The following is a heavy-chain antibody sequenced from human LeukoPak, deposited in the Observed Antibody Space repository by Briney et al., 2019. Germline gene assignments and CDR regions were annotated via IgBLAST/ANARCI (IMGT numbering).Heavy chain of an antibody. Sequence: PSETLSLTCAVSGGAFSGYYWTWIRQPPGKGLGWIGEINHSGSTNYNPSLKSRVTISVETSKNQFSLRMRSVTAADTAVYYCATGHSSGYYFGYYLDDWGQGTLVTVSS. V-gene: IGHV4-34*01. J-gene: IGHJ4*02. CDR1: GGAFSGYY. CDR2: INHSGST. D-gene: IGHD6-19*01. CDR3: ATGHSSGYYFGYYLDD.